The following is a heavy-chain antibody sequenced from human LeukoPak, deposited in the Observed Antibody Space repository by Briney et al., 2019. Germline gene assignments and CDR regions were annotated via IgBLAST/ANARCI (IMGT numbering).Heavy chain of an antibody. D-gene: IGHD3-16*01. V-gene: IGHV4-39*07. Sequence: PSETLSLTRTVSGGSVSSNTYYWGWIRQPPGKGLEWIGTIYYSVNTYYNPSLKSRVTISVDTSKNQFSLKLSSVTAADTAVYYCARTGGKVIYYYMDVWGKGTTVTVSS. CDR3: ARTGGKVIYYYMDV. CDR2: IYYSVNT. J-gene: IGHJ6*03. CDR1: GGSVSSNTYY.